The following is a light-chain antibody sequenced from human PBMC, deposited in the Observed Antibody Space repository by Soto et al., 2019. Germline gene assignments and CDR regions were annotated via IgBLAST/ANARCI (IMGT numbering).Light chain of an antibody. J-gene: IGKJ5*01. Sequence: EIVMTQSPATLSVSPGEKATLSCRASQSLSSNLAWYQQKPGQAPRLLIYGASTRATGIPARFSGSGSGTEFTLTISSLQSEDFAVYYCHHYNNFPPAITFGQGTRLEIK. CDR2: GAS. CDR1: QSLSSN. V-gene: IGKV3-15*01. CDR3: HHYNNFPPAIT.